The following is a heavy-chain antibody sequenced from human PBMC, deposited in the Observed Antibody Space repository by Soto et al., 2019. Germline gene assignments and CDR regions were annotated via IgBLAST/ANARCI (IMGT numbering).Heavy chain of an antibody. CDR3: AKDLGNGGRGAFDI. Sequence: QVQLVESGGGVVQPGRSLRLSCAASGFTFSSYGMHWVRQAPGKGLEWVALISYDGSNKYYADSVKGRFTISRDNSKNTLYLQMNSLRTEYTTVYYCAKDLGNGGRGAFDIWGQGTMVTVSS. D-gene: IGHD7-27*01. CDR1: GFTFSSYG. V-gene: IGHV3-30*18. J-gene: IGHJ3*02. CDR2: ISYDGSNK.